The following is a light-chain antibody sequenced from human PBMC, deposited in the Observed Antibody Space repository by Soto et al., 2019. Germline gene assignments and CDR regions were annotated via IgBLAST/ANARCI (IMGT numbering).Light chain of an antibody. Sequence: IQMTQSPSSLSASIGDIVTIAFRASQNIFDFLNCYQHRPGKVPKLLIYAASSLQSGVPTRFSGSGSGTDFTLTISSLQPEDFATYYCQQSYSPSWTFGQGAKVDIK. V-gene: IGKV1-39*01. CDR2: AAS. J-gene: IGKJ1*01. CDR1: QNIFDF. CDR3: QQSYSPSWT.